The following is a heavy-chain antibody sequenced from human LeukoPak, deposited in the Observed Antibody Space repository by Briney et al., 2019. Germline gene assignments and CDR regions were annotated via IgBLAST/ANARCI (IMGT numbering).Heavy chain of an antibody. Sequence: ASVKVSCKASGYTFTSYYMHWVRQAPGQGLEWMGIINPSGGSTSYAQKFQGRVTMTRDTSTSTVYMELSSLRSEDTAVYYCARDLAPCSSTSCYNYYYYGMDVWGQGTTVTVSS. V-gene: IGHV1-46*01. CDR2: INPSGGST. CDR3: ARDLAPCSSTSCYNYYYYGMDV. D-gene: IGHD2-2*02. CDR1: GYTFTSYY. J-gene: IGHJ6*02.